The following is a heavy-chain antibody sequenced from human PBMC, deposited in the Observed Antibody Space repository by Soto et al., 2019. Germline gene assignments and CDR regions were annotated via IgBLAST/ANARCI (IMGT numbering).Heavy chain of an antibody. CDR1: GFTFSGSA. CDR3: TSRSMIVVSNDAFDI. V-gene: IGHV3-73*01. J-gene: IGHJ3*02. Sequence: GGSLRPSCAASGFTFSGSAMLWVRQASEKGLEWVGRIRSKTNSYATAYAASVKGRFTIYRDDSKNTAYLQMNSLKTEDTAVYYCTSRSMIVVSNDAFDIWGQGTMVTVSS. CDR2: IRSKTNSYAT. D-gene: IGHD3-22*01.